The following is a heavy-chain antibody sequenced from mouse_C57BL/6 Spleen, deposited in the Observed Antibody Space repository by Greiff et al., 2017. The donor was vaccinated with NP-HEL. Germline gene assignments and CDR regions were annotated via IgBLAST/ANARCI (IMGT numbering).Heavy chain of an antibody. CDR2: INPGSGGT. CDR3: ARSNYETSWFAY. V-gene: IGHV1-54*01. D-gene: IGHD2-5*01. CDR1: GYAFTNYL. J-gene: IGHJ3*01. Sequence: VKLMESGAELVRPGTSVKVSCKASGYAFTNYLIEWVKQRPGQGLEWIGVINPGSGGTNYNEKFKGKATLTADKSSSTAYMQLSSLTSEDSAVYFCARSNYETSWFAYWGQGTLVTVSA.